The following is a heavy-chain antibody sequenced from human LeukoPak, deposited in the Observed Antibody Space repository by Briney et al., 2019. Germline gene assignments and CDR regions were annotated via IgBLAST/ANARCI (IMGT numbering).Heavy chain of an antibody. J-gene: IGHJ4*02. Sequence: PGGSLRLSCAASGFSFSSAAMSWVRQAPGKGLSWVSGISGSGVSTYYADSVKGRFTISRDNSANRLYLQMNNLRAEDTALYYCAKDRPLTGSYPLAADWGQGTLVSVSS. CDR1: GFSFSSAA. CDR3: AKDRPLTGSYPLAAD. D-gene: IGHD1-26*01. V-gene: IGHV3-23*01. CDR2: ISGSGVST.